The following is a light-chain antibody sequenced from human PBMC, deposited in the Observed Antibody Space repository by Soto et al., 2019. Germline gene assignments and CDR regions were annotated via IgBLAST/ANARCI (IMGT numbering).Light chain of an antibody. CDR3: QQYSSSRT. V-gene: IGKV3-20*01. CDR1: QSMTTK. CDR2: GGS. Sequence: IVRTHSPATLSVSPGEGVTLSFRSSQSMTTKLACYQQKPGQAPRLLIYGGSSRATCIPVRFSGSGSETDFTLTITRLEPEDFAMYYCQQYSSSRTFGQGTKVDI. J-gene: IGKJ1*01.